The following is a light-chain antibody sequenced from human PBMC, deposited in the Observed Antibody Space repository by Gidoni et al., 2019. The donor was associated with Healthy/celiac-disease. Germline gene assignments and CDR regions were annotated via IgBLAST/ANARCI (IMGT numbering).Light chain of an antibody. V-gene: IGKV3-11*01. CDR2: DAS. Sequence: ETVLTQSPATLSLSPGERATLPCRASQSVSSYLAWYQQKPGQAPRLLIYDASNRATGIPARFSGSGSGTDFTLTISSLEPEDFAVYYCQQRSNWVFTFGPGTKVDIK. CDR1: QSVSSY. J-gene: IGKJ3*01. CDR3: QQRSNWVFT.